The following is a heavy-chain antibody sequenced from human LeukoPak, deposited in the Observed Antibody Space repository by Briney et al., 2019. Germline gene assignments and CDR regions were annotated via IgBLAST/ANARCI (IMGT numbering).Heavy chain of an antibody. V-gene: IGHV4-34*01. CDR2: INHSRST. Sequence: PSETLSLTCAVYGGSFSGYYWSWIRQPPGKGLGWIGEINHSRSTNYNPSLKSRVTISVDTSKNQFSLKLSSVTAADTAVYYCARERYCSSTSCSKGAFDYWGQGTLVTVSS. CDR1: GGSFSGYY. J-gene: IGHJ4*02. CDR3: ARERYCSSTSCSKGAFDY. D-gene: IGHD2-2*01.